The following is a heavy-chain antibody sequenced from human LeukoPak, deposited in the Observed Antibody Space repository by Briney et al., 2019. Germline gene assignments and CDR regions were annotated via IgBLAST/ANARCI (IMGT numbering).Heavy chain of an antibody. J-gene: IGHJ4*02. D-gene: IGHD6-19*01. CDR2: ISSSSSYI. V-gene: IGHV3-21*01. CDR3: ARESSVGDSSGWIDY. CDR1: RFTFSNYN. Sequence: GGSLRLSCAASRFTFSNYNMNWVRQAPGKGLEWVSSISSSSSYIYYADSVKGRFTTSRDNAKNSLYLQMNSLRAEDTAVYYCARESSVGDSSGWIDYWGQGTLVTVSS.